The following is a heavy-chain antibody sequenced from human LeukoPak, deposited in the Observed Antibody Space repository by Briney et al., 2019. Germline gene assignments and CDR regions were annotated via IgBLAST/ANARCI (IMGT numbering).Heavy chain of an antibody. J-gene: IGHJ5*02. CDR2: INHSGST. D-gene: IGHD2-15*01. V-gene: IGHV4-4*02. Sequence: PSDTLSLTCAVSGGSISSSNWWSWVRQPPGKGLEWIGQINHSGSTNYNPSLKSRVTISVDKSKNQFSLKLRSVTAADTAVYYCASPLSLGYCSGGSCYGRGAWFDRWGQGTLVTVSS. CDR1: GGSISSSNW. CDR3: ASPLSLGYCSGGSCYGRGAWFDR.